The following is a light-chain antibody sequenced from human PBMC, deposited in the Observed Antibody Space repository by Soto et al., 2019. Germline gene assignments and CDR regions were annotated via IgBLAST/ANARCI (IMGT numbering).Light chain of an antibody. Sequence: DIVMTQSPDSLAVSLGERATINCKSSQSFLYSSNNKNYLALYQQKPGQPPKLLIYWASTRESGVPDRFSGSGSGTDFTLTISSLQAEDVAVYYCQQYYSTPLTFGGGTKV. V-gene: IGKV4-1*01. CDR2: WAS. CDR1: QSFLYSSNNKNY. CDR3: QQYYSTPLT. J-gene: IGKJ4*01.